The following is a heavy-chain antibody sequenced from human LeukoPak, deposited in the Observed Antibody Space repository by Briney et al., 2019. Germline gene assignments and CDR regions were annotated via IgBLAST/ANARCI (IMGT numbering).Heavy chain of an antibody. D-gene: IGHD1-1*01. V-gene: IGHV1-18*01. CDR3: ARESNWAYYFDY. CDR1: GYTFTSYG. Sequence: ASVKVSCKASGYTFTSYGISWVRQAPGQGLEWMGWSSTYNSDTKYAQSLQGRVTMTTDTSTTTAYIELRDLRSDDTAVYYCARESNWAYYFDYWGQGTLV. CDR2: SSTYNSDT. J-gene: IGHJ4*02.